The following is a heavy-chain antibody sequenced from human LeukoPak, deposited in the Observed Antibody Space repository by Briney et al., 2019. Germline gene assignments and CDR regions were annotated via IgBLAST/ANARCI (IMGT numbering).Heavy chain of an antibody. CDR3: ARTEGTVAYDS. D-gene: IGHD4-23*01. Sequence: GGSLRLSCAASGFTFSNYWMHWVRQAPGKGLVWVSRINSDGSGTTYADSVRGRLTISRDNAKNTLYLQVNSLRAEDTAVYYCARTEGTVAYDSWGQGTLVTVSS. J-gene: IGHJ5*01. CDR1: GFTFSNYW. V-gene: IGHV3-74*01. CDR2: INSDGSGT.